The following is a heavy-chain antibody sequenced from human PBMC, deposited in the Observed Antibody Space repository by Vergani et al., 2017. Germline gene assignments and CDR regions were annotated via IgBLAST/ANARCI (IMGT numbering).Heavy chain of an antibody. CDR1: GESFSSFY. Sequence: QVQLQQWGAGVVKPSGTLSLTCAVFGESFSSFYWSWIRQPPGKGLEWFGEINNDGHTSYNPSLESRVTVSRATAKNQFSLNLMSGTAADTAMYYCAVRPRVNLVGGEIVTKRTFDYWSQGSLVTVSS. J-gene: IGHJ4*02. CDR3: AVRPRVNLVGGEIVTKRTFDY. V-gene: IGHV4-34*02. CDR2: INNDGHT. D-gene: IGHD3-10*01.